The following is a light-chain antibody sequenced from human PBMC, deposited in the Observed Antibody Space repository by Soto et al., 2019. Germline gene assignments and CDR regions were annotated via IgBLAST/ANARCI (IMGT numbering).Light chain of an antibody. CDR1: SSDVGSYKY. V-gene: IGLV2-11*01. Sequence: QSALTQPRSVSGSPGQSVTISCTGTSSDVGSYKYVSWYQHHPGKAPKLMIFDVNKRPSGVPDRFSGSNSGNAASLTISGLQPEDEADYFCCSFVDSDTVPFGGGTQLTVL. J-gene: IGLJ3*02. CDR2: DVN. CDR3: CSFVDSDTVP.